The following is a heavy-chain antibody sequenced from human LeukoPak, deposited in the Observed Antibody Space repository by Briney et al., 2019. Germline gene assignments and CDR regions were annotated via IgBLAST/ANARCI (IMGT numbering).Heavy chain of an antibody. CDR2: ISDRGSRT. Sequence: GGSLRLSCAVSGITLSNYGMSWVRQAPGKGLEWVAGISDRGSRTNYADSVKGRFTISTDHPKNTLHLQMNSLRPEDTALYFCARRGVVIRVILVGFHKEAYYFDSGGKGALVTVSS. V-gene: IGHV3-23*01. CDR1: GITLSNYG. CDR3: ARRGVVIRVILVGFHKEAYYFDS. J-gene: IGHJ4*02. D-gene: IGHD3-22*01.